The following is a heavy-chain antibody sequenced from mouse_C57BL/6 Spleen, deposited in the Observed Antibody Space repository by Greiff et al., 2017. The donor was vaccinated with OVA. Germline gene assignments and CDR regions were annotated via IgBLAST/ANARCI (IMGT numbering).Heavy chain of an antibody. CDR1: GFTFSDYG. J-gene: IGHJ2*01. CDR3: ARSYGSRGGYFDY. V-gene: IGHV5-17*01. D-gene: IGHD1-1*01. CDR2: ISSGSSTI. Sequence: EVKLVESGGGLVKPGGSLKLSCAASGFTFSDYGMHWVRQAPEKGLEWVAYISSGSSTIYYADTVKGRFTISRDNAKNTLFLQMTSLRSEDTAMYYCARSYGSRGGYFDYWGQGTTLTVSS.